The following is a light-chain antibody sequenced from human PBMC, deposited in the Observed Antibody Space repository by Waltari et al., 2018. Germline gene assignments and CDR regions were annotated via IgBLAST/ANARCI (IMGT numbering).Light chain of an antibody. CDR1: RSDVGSYGL. V-gene: IGLV2-23*02. Sequence: QSALTQPASVSGSPGQSITISCTGTRSDVGSYGLVSWFQQPPGKAPKLMIYEVSKRASGVSNRFSGSKSGNTASLTISGRQAEDEADYYCCSYAGSSTFVVFGGGTKLTVL. J-gene: IGLJ2*01. CDR3: CSYAGSSTFVV. CDR2: EVS.